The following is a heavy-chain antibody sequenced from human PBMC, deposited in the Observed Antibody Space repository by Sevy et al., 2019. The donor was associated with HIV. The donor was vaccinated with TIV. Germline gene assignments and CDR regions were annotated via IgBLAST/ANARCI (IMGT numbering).Heavy chain of an antibody. V-gene: IGHV1-2*02. Sequence: ASVKVSCKASGYIFTDYYIHWVRQAPGQGLEWMAWINSDSGVTNYAQRFQGEVTVTRDPPLSPAYLELTNLKSNDAAIYYCARLTTQLTSDLYGLDVWGQGTTVTISS. CDR1: GYIFTDYY. D-gene: IGHD4-17*01. J-gene: IGHJ6*02. CDR2: INSDSGVT. CDR3: ARLTTQLTSDLYGLDV.